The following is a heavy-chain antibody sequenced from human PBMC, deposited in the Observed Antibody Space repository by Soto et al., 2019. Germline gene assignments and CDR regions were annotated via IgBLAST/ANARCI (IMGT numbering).Heavy chain of an antibody. CDR1: GFTFSSYG. Sequence: GGSLRLSCAASGFTFSSYGMHWVRQAPGKGLEWVAVIWYDGSNKYYADSVKGRFTISRDNSKNTLYLQMNSLRAEDTAVYYCAREATVTSSYYYGMDVWGQGTTVTVSS. CDR2: IWYDGSNK. D-gene: IGHD4-17*01. J-gene: IGHJ6*02. V-gene: IGHV3-33*01. CDR3: AREATVTSSYYYGMDV.